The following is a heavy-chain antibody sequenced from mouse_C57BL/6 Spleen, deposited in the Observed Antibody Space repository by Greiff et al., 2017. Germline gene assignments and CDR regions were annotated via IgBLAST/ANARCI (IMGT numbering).Heavy chain of an antibody. CDR2: LDPNGGGT. D-gene: IGHD1-1*01. CDR1: GYTFTSYW. CDR3: ARYYYGSSPYAMDY. Sequence: QVQLQQPGAELVKPGASVKLSCKASGYTFTSYWMHWVKQRPGRGLEWIWRLDPNGGGTKYNEKFKSKATLTVDKPSSTAYMQLSSLTSEDSAVYYCARYYYGSSPYAMDYWGQGTSVTVSS. J-gene: IGHJ4*01. V-gene: IGHV1-72*01.